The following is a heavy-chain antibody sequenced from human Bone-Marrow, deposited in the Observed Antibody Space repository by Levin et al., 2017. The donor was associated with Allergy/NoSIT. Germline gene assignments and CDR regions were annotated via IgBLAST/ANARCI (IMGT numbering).Heavy chain of an antibody. V-gene: IGHV1-69*08. Sequence: PGASVKVSCKASGGTFSSYTIAWVRQAPGQGLEWMGRIIPIVGTANYAQKFQGRVTITADESTSTAYMELTSLRSEDTAVYYCARDRDYYYMGGREGPNWFDPWGQGTLVTVSS. D-gene: IGHD3-22*01. CDR3: ARDRDYYYMGGREGPNWFDP. J-gene: IGHJ5*02. CDR2: IIPIVGTA. CDR1: GGTFSSYT.